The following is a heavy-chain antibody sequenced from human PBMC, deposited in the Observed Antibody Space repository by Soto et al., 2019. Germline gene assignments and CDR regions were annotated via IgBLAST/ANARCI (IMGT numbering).Heavy chain of an antibody. D-gene: IGHD2-2*01. CDR2: IKSNPDGGTT. CDR1: GFTFINTW. V-gene: IGHV3-15*01. J-gene: IGHJ4*02. CDR3: TSHSSYAHSW. Sequence: GGSLRLSCAASGFTFINTWMTLVRQAPGKGLEWVGRIKSNPDGGTTDYAAPVKGRFTNSRDDSKNTLYLQMNSLKAEDTAVYYCTSHSSYAHSWWGQGTLVTVSS.